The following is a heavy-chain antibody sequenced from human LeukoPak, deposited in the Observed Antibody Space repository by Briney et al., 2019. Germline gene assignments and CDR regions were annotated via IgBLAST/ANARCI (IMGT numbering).Heavy chain of an antibody. V-gene: IGHV3-48*03. CDR3: VRDHSGWSLDP. Sequence: GGSLRLSCAASGFTFSSYEMNWVRQAPGKGLEGISYISDSGTTINYADSVKGRFTISRDNAKNSLYLQMNSLRAEDTAVYYCVRDHSGWSLDPWGQGTLVTVSS. CDR2: ISDSGTTI. D-gene: IGHD6-19*01. CDR1: GFTFSSYE. J-gene: IGHJ5*02.